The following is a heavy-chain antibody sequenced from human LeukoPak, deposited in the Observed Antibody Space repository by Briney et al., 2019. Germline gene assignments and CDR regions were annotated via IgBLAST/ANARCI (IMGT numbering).Heavy chain of an antibody. CDR2: ISWNSGSI. Sequence: GGSLRLSCAASGFTFDDYAMHWVRQAPGKGLEWVSGISWNSGSIGYADSVKGRFTISRDNAKNSLYLQMNSLRAEDTALYYCAKDFSSSGGFAFDIWGQGTMVTVSS. CDR3: AKDFSSSGGFAFDI. V-gene: IGHV3-9*01. D-gene: IGHD6-13*01. J-gene: IGHJ3*02. CDR1: GFTFDDYA.